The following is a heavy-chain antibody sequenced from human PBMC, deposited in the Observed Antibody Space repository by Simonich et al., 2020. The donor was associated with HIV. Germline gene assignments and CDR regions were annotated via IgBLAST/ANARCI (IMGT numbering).Heavy chain of an antibody. CDR3: ARDRSRGSGDY. J-gene: IGHJ4*02. V-gene: IGHV3-48*03. CDR1: GFTFSSYE. CDR2: MSSSDSTI. D-gene: IGHD3-10*01. Sequence: EVQLVESGGGLVQPGGSLRLSCAASGFTFSSYEMNWGRQAPGKGLEWVSYMSSSDSTIYYADSVKGRFTISRDNSKNTLYLQMNSLRAEDTAVYYCARDRSRGSGDYWGQGTLVTVSS.